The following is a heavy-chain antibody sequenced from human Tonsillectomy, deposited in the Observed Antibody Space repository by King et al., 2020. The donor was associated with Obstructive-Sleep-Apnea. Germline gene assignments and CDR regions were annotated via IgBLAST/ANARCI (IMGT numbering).Heavy chain of an antibody. CDR1: GFTFSSYW. J-gene: IGHJ4*02. V-gene: IGHV3-7*01. Sequence: VQLVESGGGLVQPGGSLRLSCAASGFTFSSYWISWVRQAPGKGLEWVANINQDGSEKYDVDSVKGRFTISRDNDKNSLSLQMNSLRAEDTAVYYCARESPPNYDYWGQGTLVTVSS. CDR3: ARESPPNYDY. D-gene: IGHD5-24*01. CDR2: INQDGSEK.